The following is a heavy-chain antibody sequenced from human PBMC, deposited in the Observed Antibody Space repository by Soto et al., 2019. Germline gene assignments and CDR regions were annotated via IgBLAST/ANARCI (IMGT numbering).Heavy chain of an antibody. J-gene: IGHJ6*02. CDR2: IYYSGST. CDR1: GGSISSYY. V-gene: IGHV4-59*01. D-gene: IGHD3-3*01. Sequence: KTSETLSLTCTVSGGSISSYYWSWIRQPPGRGLEWIGYIYYSGSTNYNPSLKSRVTISVDTSKNQFSLKLSSVTAADTAVYYCARVPPNDYDFWSGYPHYGMDVWGQGTTVTVSS. CDR3: ARVPPNDYDFWSGYPHYGMDV.